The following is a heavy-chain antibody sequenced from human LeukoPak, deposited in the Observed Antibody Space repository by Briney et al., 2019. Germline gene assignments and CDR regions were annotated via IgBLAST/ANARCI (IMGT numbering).Heavy chain of an antibody. V-gene: IGHV3-23*01. CDR1: GFTFSSYG. CDR2: TSGSGGST. J-gene: IGHJ4*02. Sequence: GGSLRLSCAASGFTFSSYGMSWVRQAPGKGLEWVSATSGSGGSTYYADSVKGRFTISRDNSKNTLYLQMNSLRAEDTAVYYCAKDEDCSSTSCYVDYFDYWGQGTLVTVSS. CDR3: AKDEDCSSTSCYVDYFDY. D-gene: IGHD2-2*01.